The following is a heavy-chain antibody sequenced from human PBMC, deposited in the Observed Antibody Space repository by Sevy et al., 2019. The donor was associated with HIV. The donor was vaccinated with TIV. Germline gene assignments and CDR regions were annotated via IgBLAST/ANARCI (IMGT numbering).Heavy chain of an antibody. V-gene: IGHV3-21*01. CDR3: ARDVGVTMVRGVISDYYYGMDV. CDR2: ISSSSSYI. D-gene: IGHD3-10*01. J-gene: IGHJ6*02. CDR1: GFTFSSYS. Sequence: GESLKISCAASGFTFSSYSMNWVRQAPGNGLEWVSSISSSSSYIYYADSVKGRFTISRDNAKNSLYLQMNSLRAEDTAVYYCARDVGVTMVRGVISDYYYGMDVWGQGTTVTVSS.